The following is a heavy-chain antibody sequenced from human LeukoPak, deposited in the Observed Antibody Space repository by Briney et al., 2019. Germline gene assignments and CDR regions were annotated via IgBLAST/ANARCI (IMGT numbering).Heavy chain of an antibody. V-gene: IGHV1-69*05. D-gene: IGHD1-1*01. CDR2: IIPIFGTA. Sequence: GASLKLSCKASGGTFSSYSISWVRQAPGQGLEWMGGIIPIFGTANYAQKFQGRVTITTDESTSTAYMELSSLRSEDTAVYYCASGEKRSNWAFDIWGQGTMVTVSS. CDR1: GGTFSSYS. J-gene: IGHJ3*02. CDR3: ASGEKRSNWAFDI.